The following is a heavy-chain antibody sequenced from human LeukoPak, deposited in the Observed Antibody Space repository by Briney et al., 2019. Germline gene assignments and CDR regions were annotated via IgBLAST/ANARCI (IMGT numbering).Heavy chain of an antibody. CDR1: AFTFSTYA. CDR2: INSNGRTI. D-gene: IGHD5-12*01. Sequence: PRGCLRLSCVASAFTFSTYAMPWVRQAPGKGLEYVAAINSNGRTIYYARSVKGRFTISRDNSKNTLYLQMGSLRAEDMAVYYCRAVATTLDSDNWGQGTLVTVSP. V-gene: IGHV3-64*01. J-gene: IGHJ4*02. CDR3: RAVATTLDSDN.